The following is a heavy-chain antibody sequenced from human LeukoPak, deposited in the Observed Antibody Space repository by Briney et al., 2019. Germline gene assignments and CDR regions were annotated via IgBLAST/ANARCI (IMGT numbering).Heavy chain of an antibody. CDR3: ARDRNVRGSYYFDY. V-gene: IGHV3-33*01. D-gene: IGHD1-26*01. CDR1: GFTFSSYG. CDR2: IWYDGSNK. Sequence: LTGGSLRLSCAASGFTFSSYGMHWVRQAPGKGLEWVAVIWYDGSNKYYADSVKGRFTISRDNSKNTLYLQMNSLRAEDTAVYYCARDRNVRGSYYFDYWGQGTLVTVSS. J-gene: IGHJ4*02.